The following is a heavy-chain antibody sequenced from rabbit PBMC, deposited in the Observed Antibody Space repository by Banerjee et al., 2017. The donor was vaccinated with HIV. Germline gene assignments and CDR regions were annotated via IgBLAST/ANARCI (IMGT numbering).Heavy chain of an antibody. CDR1: GFSFSSSYY. D-gene: IGHD4-1*01. V-gene: IGHV1S45*01. CDR2: IDGDSGDYI. CDR3: ARADSNTGWGFRL. Sequence: QEQLVESGGGLVQPEGSLTLTCTASGFSFSSSYYMYWVRQAPGKGLEWIACIDGDSGDYIYYASWAKGRFTISKTSSTTVTLQMTSLTAADTATYFCARADSNTGWGFRLWGQGTLVTVS. J-gene: IGHJ3*01.